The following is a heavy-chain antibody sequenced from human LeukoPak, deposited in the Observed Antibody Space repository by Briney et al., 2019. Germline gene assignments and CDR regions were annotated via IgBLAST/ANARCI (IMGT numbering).Heavy chain of an antibody. V-gene: IGHV4-34*01. Sequence: SETLSLTCAVYGGSFSGYYWSWIRQPPGKGLEWIGEINHSGSTNYNPSLKSRVTISVDTSKNQFFLKLSSVTAADTAVYYCARPRYCSSTSCSNNWFDPWGQGTLVTVSS. J-gene: IGHJ5*02. CDR3: ARPRYCSSTSCSNNWFDP. CDR2: INHSGST. CDR1: GGSFSGYY. D-gene: IGHD2-2*01.